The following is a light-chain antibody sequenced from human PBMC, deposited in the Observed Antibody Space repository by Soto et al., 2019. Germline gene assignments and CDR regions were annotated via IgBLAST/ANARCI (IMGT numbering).Light chain of an antibody. CDR3: SSYAGSNNYV. CDR2: EVS. V-gene: IGLV2-8*01. J-gene: IGLJ1*01. Sequence: QSALTQPPSASGSLGQSVTISCTGSSSDVGGYKFVSWYQQHPDKAPKVIIYEVSKRPSGVPDRFSGSKSGNTASLTVSGLQAEDEADYYCSSYAGSNNYVFGTGTKVTVL. CDR1: SSDVGGYKF.